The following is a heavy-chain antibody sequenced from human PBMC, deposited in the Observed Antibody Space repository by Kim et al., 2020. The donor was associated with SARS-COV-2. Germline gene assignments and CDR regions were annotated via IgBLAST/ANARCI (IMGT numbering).Heavy chain of an antibody. V-gene: IGHV3-11*04. Sequence: GGSLRLSCAASGFTFSDYYMSWIRQAPGKGLEWVSYISSSGSTIYYADSVKGRFTISRDNAKNSLYLQMNSLRAEDTAVYYCARDYGYCSSTSCYPYYYYYSGMDVWGQGTTVTVSS. D-gene: IGHD2-2*01. J-gene: IGHJ6*02. CDR3: ARDYGYCSSTSCYPYYYYYSGMDV. CDR2: ISSSGSTI. CDR1: GFTFSDYY.